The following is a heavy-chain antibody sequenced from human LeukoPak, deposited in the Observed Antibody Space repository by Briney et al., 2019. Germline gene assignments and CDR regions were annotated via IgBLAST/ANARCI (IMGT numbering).Heavy chain of an antibody. J-gene: IGHJ4*02. CDR2: IYPGDSDT. D-gene: IGHD2-2*01. CDR3: ARGGYCSSISCPKLYYFDY. Sequence: LGESLKISCKGSGYSFTNYWIGWVRQMPGKGLEGMGIIYPGDSDTRYSPSFQGQVTISADKSISTAYLQWSSLKASDTAMYYCARGGYCSSISCPKLYYFDYWGQGTLVTVSS. V-gene: IGHV5-51*01. CDR1: GYSFTNYW.